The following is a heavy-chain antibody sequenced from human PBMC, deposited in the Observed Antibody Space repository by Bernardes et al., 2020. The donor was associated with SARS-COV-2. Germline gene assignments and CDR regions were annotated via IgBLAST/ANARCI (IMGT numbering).Heavy chain of an antibody. CDR1: GFTFSSYA. V-gene: IGHV3-23*01. Sequence: SLRLSCAASGFTFSSYAMNWVRQAPGKGLEWVSDISGSGGTTNYADSVMGRFTISRDNSKNTLYLQMSSLRAEDTAVYYCARDQGQLVLIYYYGMDVWGQGTTVTVSS. J-gene: IGHJ6*02. D-gene: IGHD6-6*01. CDR2: ISGSGGTT. CDR3: ARDQGQLVLIYYYGMDV.